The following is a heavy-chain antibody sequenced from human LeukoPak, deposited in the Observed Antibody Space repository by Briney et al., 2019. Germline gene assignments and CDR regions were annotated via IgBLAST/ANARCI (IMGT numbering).Heavy chain of an antibody. Sequence: PGGSLRLSCAASGFTFSRYGMHWGRQAPGKGLEWVAVIWYDGSKKNYADSVKGRFTISRDNSKNTLNLQMTSLRAEDTAVYYCARVSEDYSSGWYEEYFQYWGQGTLVIVSS. CDR1: GFTFSRYG. D-gene: IGHD6-19*01. V-gene: IGHV3-33*01. CDR2: IWYDGSKK. CDR3: ARVSEDYSSGWYEEYFQY. J-gene: IGHJ1*01.